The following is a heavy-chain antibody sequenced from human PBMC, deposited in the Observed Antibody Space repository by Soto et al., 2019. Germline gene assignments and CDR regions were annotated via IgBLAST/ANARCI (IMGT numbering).Heavy chain of an antibody. CDR3: ARDHCGGDCGYYYYGMDV. D-gene: IGHD2-21*02. CDR1: GFTFSSYA. CDR2: ISYDGSNK. J-gene: IGHJ6*02. Sequence: GGSLRLSCAASGFTFSSYAMHWVRQAPGKGLEWVAVISYDGSNKYYADSVKGRFTISRDNSKNTLYLQMNSLRAEDTAVYYCARDHCGGDCGYYYYGMDVWGQGTTVTVSS. V-gene: IGHV3-30-3*01.